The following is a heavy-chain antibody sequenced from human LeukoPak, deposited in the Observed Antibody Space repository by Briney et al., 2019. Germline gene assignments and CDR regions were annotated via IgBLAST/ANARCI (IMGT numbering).Heavy chain of an antibody. CDR2: IYTSGST. V-gene: IGHV4-61*02. J-gene: IGHJ4*02. CDR1: GDSISSSSYY. D-gene: IGHD3-10*01. CDR3: ARYRNGLGFDY. Sequence: PSETLSLTCTVSGDSISSSSYYWSWIRQPTGKGLEWIVRIYTSGSTNYNPSLKSRVTMSVDTSKNQFSLKLSSVPGADTAVYYCARYRNGLGFDYWGQGTLVTVSS.